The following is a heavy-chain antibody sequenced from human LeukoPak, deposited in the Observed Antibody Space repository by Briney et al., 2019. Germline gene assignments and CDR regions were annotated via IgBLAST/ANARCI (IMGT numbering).Heavy chain of an antibody. CDR3: AIYYDSSGYYEVDY. CDR2: IKQDGSEK. Sequence: GGSLRLSCVASGFTFGFYWMAWVRQAPGKGLEWVANIKQDGSEKYYVDSARGRFTISRDNAKNSLYLQMNSLRAEDTAVYYCAIYYDSSGYYEVDYWGQGTLVTVSS. V-gene: IGHV3-7*02. D-gene: IGHD3-22*01. CDR1: GFTFGFYW. J-gene: IGHJ4*02.